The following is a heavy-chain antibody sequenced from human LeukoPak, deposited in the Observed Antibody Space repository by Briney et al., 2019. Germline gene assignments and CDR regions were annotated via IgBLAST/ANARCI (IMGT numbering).Heavy chain of an antibody. CDR2: ITHSGST. Sequence: SETLSLTCAVSVDSFSGYSWTWIRQPPGKGLEWIGEITHSGSTKYNPSLKSRVTISVDRSKNQFSLKLMSVIAADSAVYYCARATTITHNFDYWGQGTLVTVSS. CDR1: VDSFSGYS. J-gene: IGHJ4*02. V-gene: IGHV4-34*01. CDR3: ARATTITHNFDY. D-gene: IGHD4-11*01.